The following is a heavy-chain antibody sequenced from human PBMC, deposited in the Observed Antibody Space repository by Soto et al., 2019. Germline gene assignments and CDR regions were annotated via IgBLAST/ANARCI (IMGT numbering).Heavy chain of an antibody. J-gene: IGHJ6*02. CDR1: GGSISSGGYY. V-gene: IGHV4-31*03. CDR2: IYYSGST. CDR3: ARGPVARGYYYGMDV. D-gene: IGHD3-10*01. Sequence: PSETLSLTCTVSGGSISSGGYYWSWIRQHPGKGLEWIGYIYYSGSTYYNPSLKSRVTIPVDTSKNQFSLKLSSVTAADTAVYYCARGPVARGYYYGMDVWGQGPRSPSP.